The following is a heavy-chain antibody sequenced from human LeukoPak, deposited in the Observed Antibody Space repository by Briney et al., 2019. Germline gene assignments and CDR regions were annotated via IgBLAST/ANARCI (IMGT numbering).Heavy chain of an antibody. Sequence: SGGSLRLSCAASGFTVSSNYMSWVRQAPGKGLEWVSVIYSGGSTYYADSVKGRFTISRDNSKNTPYLQMNSLRAEDTAVYYCARMTTVIDWFDPWGQGTLVTVSS. CDR2: IYSGGST. J-gene: IGHJ5*02. CDR1: GFTVSSNY. CDR3: ARMTTVIDWFDP. V-gene: IGHV3-53*01. D-gene: IGHD4-17*01.